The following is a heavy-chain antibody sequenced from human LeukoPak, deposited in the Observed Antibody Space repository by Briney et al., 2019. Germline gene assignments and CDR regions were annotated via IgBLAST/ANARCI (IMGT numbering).Heavy chain of an antibody. CDR1: GFTFSSYA. D-gene: IGHD6-25*01. V-gene: IGHV3-23*01. J-gene: IGHJ4*02. CDR3: ARDPGHLATGDY. CDR2: ISGSGGST. Sequence: GGSLRLSCAASGFTFSSYAMSWVRQAPGKGLEWVSAISGSGGSTYYADSVKGRFTISRDNAKNSLYLQMNTLRAEDTAVYYCARDPGHLATGDYWGQGTLVTVSS.